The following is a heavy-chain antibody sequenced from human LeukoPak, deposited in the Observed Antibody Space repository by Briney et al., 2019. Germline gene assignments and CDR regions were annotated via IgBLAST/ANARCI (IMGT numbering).Heavy chain of an antibody. CDR1: GFTFSSFA. J-gene: IGHJ4*02. D-gene: IGHD3-10*01. CDR2: IGSSGDST. Sequence: GGSLRLSCAPSGFTFSSFAMNWVRQAPGKGLEWVSTIGSSGDSTYYADSVRGQFTISRDNSKNTMHLQMNNLRAEDTAFYYCARGSKDLDFWGQGTLVTVSS. V-gene: IGHV3-23*01. CDR3: ARGSKDLDF.